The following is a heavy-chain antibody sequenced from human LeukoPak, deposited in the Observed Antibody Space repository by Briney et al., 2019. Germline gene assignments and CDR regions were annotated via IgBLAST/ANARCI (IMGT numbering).Heavy chain of an antibody. CDR3: ARGPTSRDGYKYFDY. CDR2: IIPIFGTA. D-gene: IGHD5-24*01. J-gene: IGHJ4*02. V-gene: IGHV1-69*05. CDR1: GGTSSSYA. Sequence: GSSVKVSCKASGGTSSSYAISWVLQAPGQGLEWMGGIIPIFGTANYAQKFQGRVTITTDESTSTAYMELSSLRSEDTAVYYCARGPTSRDGYKYFDYWGQGTLVTVSS.